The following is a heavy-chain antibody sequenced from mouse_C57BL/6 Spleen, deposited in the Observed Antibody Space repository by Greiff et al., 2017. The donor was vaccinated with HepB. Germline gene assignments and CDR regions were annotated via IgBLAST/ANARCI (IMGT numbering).Heavy chain of an antibody. CDR3: AREPLLLYFDY. CDR2: IYPGDGDT. CDR1: GYAFSSSW. V-gene: IGHV1-82*01. Sequence: QVQLQQSGPELVKPGASVKISCKASGYAFSSSWMNWVKQRPGKGLEWIGRIYPGDGDTNYNGKFKGKATLTADKSSSTAYMQLSSLTSEDSAVYFCAREPLLLYFDYWGQGTTLTVSS. J-gene: IGHJ2*01. D-gene: IGHD1-1*01.